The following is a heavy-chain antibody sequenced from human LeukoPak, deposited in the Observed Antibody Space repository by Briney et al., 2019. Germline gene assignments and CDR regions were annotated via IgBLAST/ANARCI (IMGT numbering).Heavy chain of an antibody. CDR2: LNEDGGYT. CDR1: GFTFSIYA. CDR3: AKPIWGMATIGSWCGPFDY. J-gene: IGHJ4*02. V-gene: IGHV3-23*01. D-gene: IGHD5-24*01. Sequence: SGGSLRLSCAASGFTFSIYAMSWVRQAPGKGLAWVSGLNEDGGYTYYADSVKGRFTISRDNSKNTVYLQMNSLRAEDTAVYYCAKPIWGMATIGSWCGPFDYWGQGTLVTVSS.